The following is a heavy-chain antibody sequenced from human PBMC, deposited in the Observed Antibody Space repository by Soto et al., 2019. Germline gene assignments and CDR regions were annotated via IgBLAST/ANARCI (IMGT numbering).Heavy chain of an antibody. V-gene: IGHV1-69*01. J-gene: IGHJ6*01. D-gene: IGHD6-13*01. CDR2: SIPIFRTA. CDR1: GGTFSSYS. CDR3: ARGGQHRNASYSYDMDV. Sequence: QVQLVQSGAEVKKPGSSGKVSCKASGGTFSSYSISWVRQAPGQGLEWMGGSIPIFRTANYAQKFQGRVTITADESTRTVYMELSTLRSEDTAVYYCARGGQHRNASYSYDMDVWGQGTRVTVSS.